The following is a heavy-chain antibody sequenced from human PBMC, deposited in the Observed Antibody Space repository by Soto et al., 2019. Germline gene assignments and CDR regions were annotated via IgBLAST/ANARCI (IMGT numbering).Heavy chain of an antibody. D-gene: IGHD3-16*01. CDR2: NNPNSGAT. CDR3: ARVGAGDGGWFDP. CDR1: GYRFTGYY. J-gene: IGHJ5*02. Sequence: QAQLVQSGAEVKKPGASVKVSCKASGYRFTGYYTHWVRQAPGQGLEWMGWNNPNSGATDYAHKVQGRVTMTRDTSISTAYMELSSLTSDDTAVYYCARVGAGDGGWFDPWGQGTLVTVSS. V-gene: IGHV1-2*02.